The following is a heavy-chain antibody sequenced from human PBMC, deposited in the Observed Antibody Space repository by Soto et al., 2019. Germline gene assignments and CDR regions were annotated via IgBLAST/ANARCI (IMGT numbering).Heavy chain of an antibody. J-gene: IGHJ5*02. CDR3: GRGDRAYNWFDP. V-gene: IGHV4-30-2*01. Sequence: QLQLQESGSGLVKPSQTLSLTCAVSGGSISSGAYTWSWIRQTPGKGLEWSGYIYHSGGTYYNPSLKSRVTLSVDRSKHQFSLKLTSVTAADTAVYYCGRGDRAYNWFDPGGQGTLVTVSS. CDR1: GGSISSGAYT. CDR2: IYHSGGT.